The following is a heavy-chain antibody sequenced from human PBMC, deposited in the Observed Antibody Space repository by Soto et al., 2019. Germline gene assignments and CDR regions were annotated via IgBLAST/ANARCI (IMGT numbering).Heavy chain of an antibody. V-gene: IGHV4-34*01. J-gene: IGHJ6*02. CDR1: GDSLRGQS. Sequence: SETLSLTCAVVGDSLRGQSWNWIRQSPGKGLEWIGELDQGGGTNYNPSLKSRAIISDDTSKNQFSLTLTSVTAADTAVYYCAREDSYGWSGESLDVWGQGTTVTVSS. CDR3: AREDSYGWSGESLDV. CDR2: LDQGGGT. D-gene: IGHD6-19*01.